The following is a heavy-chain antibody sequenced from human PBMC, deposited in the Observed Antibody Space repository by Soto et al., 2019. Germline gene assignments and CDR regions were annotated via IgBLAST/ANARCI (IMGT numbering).Heavy chain of an antibody. J-gene: IGHJ4*02. V-gene: IGHV1-18*01. CDR2: ISAYNGNT. CDR3: ARDLRRQLYSSGWPDY. Sequence: QVQLVQSGAEVKKPGASVKVSCKASGYTFTSYGISWVRQAPGQGLEWMGWISAYNGNTNYAQKLQGRVTMTTDTSTNTAYMELRSLRSDDTAVYYCARDLRRQLYSSGWPDYWGQGTLVTVSS. D-gene: IGHD6-19*01. CDR1: GYTFTSYG.